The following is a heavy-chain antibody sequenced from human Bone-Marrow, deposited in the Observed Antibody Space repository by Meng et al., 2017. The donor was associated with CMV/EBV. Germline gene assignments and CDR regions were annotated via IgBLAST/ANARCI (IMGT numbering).Heavy chain of an antibody. CDR3: AKDISRVAVAGADY. D-gene: IGHD6-19*01. V-gene: IGHV3-43D*03. Sequence: GESLKISCAASGFTFSSYAMSWVRQAPGKGLEWVSLISWDGGSTYYADSVKGRFTISRDNSKNSLYLQMNSLRAEDTALYYCAKDISRVAVAGADYWGQGTLVTVPQ. CDR2: ISWDGGST. CDR1: GFTFSSYA. J-gene: IGHJ4*02.